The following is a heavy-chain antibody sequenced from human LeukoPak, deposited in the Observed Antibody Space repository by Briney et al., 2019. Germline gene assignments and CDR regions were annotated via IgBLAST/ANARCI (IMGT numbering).Heavy chain of an antibody. CDR2: IYPGDSDT. V-gene: IGHV5-51*01. D-gene: IGHD2-2*01. CDR1: GYSFTSYW. J-gene: IGHJ4*02. CDR3: ARTDCSSTSRYESHFDY. Sequence: GESLKISCKGSGYSFTSYWIGWVRQMPGKGLEWMGIIYPGDSDTRYSPSFQGQVTISADKSISTAYLQWSSLKASDTAMYYCARTDCSSTSRYESHFDYWGQGTLVTVSS.